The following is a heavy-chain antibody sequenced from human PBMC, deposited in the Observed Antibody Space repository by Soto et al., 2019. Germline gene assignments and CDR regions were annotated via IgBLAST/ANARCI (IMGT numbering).Heavy chain of an antibody. V-gene: IGHV4-39*01. CDR1: GGSISSSSYY. D-gene: IGHD3-22*01. J-gene: IGHJ5*02. CDR2: IYYSGST. Sequence: QLQLQESGPGLVKPSETLSLTCTVSGGSISSSSYYWGWIRQPPGKGLEWIGSIYYSGSTYYDPSLKSRVTLSVDTSKNQFSLKLSSVTAADTAVYYCARHFYYDSSGYYYVDNWFDPWGQGTLVTVSS. CDR3: ARHFYYDSSGYYYVDNWFDP.